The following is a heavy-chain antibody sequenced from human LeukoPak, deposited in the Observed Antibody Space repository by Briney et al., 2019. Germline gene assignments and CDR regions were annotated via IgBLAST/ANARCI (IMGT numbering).Heavy chain of an antibody. CDR1: GYTFTSYD. J-gene: IGHJ5*02. Sequence: ASVKVSCKASGYTFTSYDINWVRQAPGQGLEWMGWMNPNSGNTGYAQKFQGRVTMTRNTSISTAYMELSSLRSEDTAVYYCARSGERGSGSYYNEDWFDPWGQGTLVTVSS. D-gene: IGHD3-10*01. V-gene: IGHV1-8*01. CDR3: ARSGERGSGSYYNEDWFDP. CDR2: MNPNSGNT.